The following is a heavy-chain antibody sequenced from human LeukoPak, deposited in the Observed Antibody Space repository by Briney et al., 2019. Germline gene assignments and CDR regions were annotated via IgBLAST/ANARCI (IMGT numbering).Heavy chain of an antibody. CDR3: ARGRRFREGSGYYQYYFDY. J-gene: IGHJ4*02. D-gene: IGHD3-22*01. V-gene: IGHV1-8*01. Sequence: ASVKVSCKASGYTFTSYDINWVRQATGQGLEWMGWMNPNSGNTGYAQKFQGRVTMTRNTSISTAYMELSSLRSEDTAVYYCARGRRFREGSGYYQYYFDYWGQGTLVTVSS. CDR2: MNPNSGNT. CDR1: GYTFTSYD.